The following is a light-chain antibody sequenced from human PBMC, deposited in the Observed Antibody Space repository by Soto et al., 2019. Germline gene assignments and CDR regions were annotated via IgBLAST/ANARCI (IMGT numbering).Light chain of an antibody. CDR3: TSYTGRAPVNV. CDR2: DVN. V-gene: IGLV2-14*03. Sequence: QSALTQPASVSGSPGQSITISFTGATTDVDGYDYVSWYQQHPGQAPKIMIFDVNNRPSGVSGRCSGSKSGDTASLTSSGLQAEADVDYYCTSYTGRAPVNVVGSGTKRTVL. J-gene: IGLJ1*01. CDR1: TTDVDGYDY.